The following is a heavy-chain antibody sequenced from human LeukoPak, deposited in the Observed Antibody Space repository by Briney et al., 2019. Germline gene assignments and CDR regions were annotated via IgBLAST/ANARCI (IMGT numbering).Heavy chain of an antibody. CDR3: ARAAVGATPFDY. Sequence: ASVKVSCKASGYSFTGYYMHWVRQAPGQGLEWMGRINPDSGAPNYAQKFQGRVTMTRDTSISTAYMELSRLRSDDTAVYYCARAAVGATPFDYWGQGTLVTVSS. D-gene: IGHD1-26*01. CDR2: INPDSGAP. V-gene: IGHV1-2*06. CDR1: GYSFTGYY. J-gene: IGHJ4*02.